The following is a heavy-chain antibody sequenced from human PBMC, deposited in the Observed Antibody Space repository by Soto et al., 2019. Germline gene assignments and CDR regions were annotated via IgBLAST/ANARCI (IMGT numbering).Heavy chain of an antibody. J-gene: IGHJ4*02. V-gene: IGHV3-48*02. CDR2: ISGSGGTI. D-gene: IGHD6-19*01. CDR1: GFTLSSYS. Sequence: EAQLVESGGGMVQPGGSLRVSCAASGFTLSSYSMHWVRQAPGKGLEWVSYISGSGGTIYYADSVKGRFTISRDNAKNSLSVQMNSLRDEDTAAYFCARETGLRSSGWSYYFDFWGQGTRVTVSS. CDR3: ARETGLRSSGWSYYFDF.